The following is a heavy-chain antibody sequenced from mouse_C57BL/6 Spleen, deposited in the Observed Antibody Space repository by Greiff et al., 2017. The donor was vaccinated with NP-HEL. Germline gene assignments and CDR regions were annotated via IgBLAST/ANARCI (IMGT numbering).Heavy chain of an antibody. V-gene: IGHV1-4*01. J-gene: IGHJ4*01. CDR1: GYTFTSYT. D-gene: IGHD3-2*02. CDR2: INPSSGYT. Sequence: QVQLQQSGAELARPGASVKMSCKASGYTFTSYTMHWVKQRPGQGLEWIGYINPSSGYTKYNQKFKDKATLTADKSSSTAYMQLSSLTSEDSAVYYCARWGAQAFMDYWGQGTSVTVSS. CDR3: ARWGAQAFMDY.